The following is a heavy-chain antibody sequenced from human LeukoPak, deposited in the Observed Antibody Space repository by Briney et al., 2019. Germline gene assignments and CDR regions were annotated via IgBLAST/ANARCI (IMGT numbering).Heavy chain of an antibody. CDR1: GYTFTSYG. CDR2: ISAYNGNT. J-gene: IGHJ4*02. D-gene: IGHD1-26*01. Sequence: ASVKVSCKASGYTFTSYGISWVRQAPGQGLEWMGWISAYNGNTNYAQKLQGRVTMTTDTSTSTAYMELRSLRSDDTAVYYCARSVNFKWEPPLTPPYYWGQGTLVTVSP. CDR3: ARSVNFKWEPPLTPPYY. V-gene: IGHV1-18*01.